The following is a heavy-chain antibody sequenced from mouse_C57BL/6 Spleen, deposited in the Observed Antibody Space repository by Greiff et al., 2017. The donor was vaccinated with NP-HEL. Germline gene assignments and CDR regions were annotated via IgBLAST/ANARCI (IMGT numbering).Heavy chain of an antibody. V-gene: IGHV5-4*01. CDR2: ISDGGSYT. CDR1: GFTFSSYA. CDR3: ARDYYYGSSYEGFAY. J-gene: IGHJ3*01. Sequence: EVKLVESGGGLVKPGGSLKLSCAASGFTFSSYAMSWVRQTPEKRLEWVATISDGGSYTYYPDNVKGRFTISRDNAKNNLYLQMSHLKSEDTAMYYCARDYYYGSSYEGFAYWGQGTLVTVSA. D-gene: IGHD1-1*01.